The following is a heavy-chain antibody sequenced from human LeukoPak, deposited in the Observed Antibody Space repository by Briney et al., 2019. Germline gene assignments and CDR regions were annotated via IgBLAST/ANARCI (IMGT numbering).Heavy chain of an antibody. D-gene: IGHD1-14*01. CDR1: GGSITSYY. J-gene: IGHJ4*02. Sequence: SETLSLTCSVSGGSITSYYWRWIRQPPGKGLEWIGYISDGGSTNYNPSLKSRVSISVDTSKNQFSLKLSSVTAADTAVYFCARASTTFDDWGQGTLVTVSS. CDR2: ISDGGST. V-gene: IGHV4-59*01. CDR3: ARASTTFDD.